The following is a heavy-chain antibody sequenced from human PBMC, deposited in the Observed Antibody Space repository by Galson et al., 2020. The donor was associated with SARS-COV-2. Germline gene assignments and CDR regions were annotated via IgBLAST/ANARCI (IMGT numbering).Heavy chain of an antibody. D-gene: IGHD5-12*01. CDR3: ARHFAPRSGLQYSFDS. J-gene: IGHJ4*02. Sequence: ETSETLSFTCTVSGVTIINYYWSWIRQSPTKGLEWIGYIYPRGDTNYNPSFKSRVTISIDTSKNQCSLKLTSVTAADTAVYYCARHFAPRSGLQYSFDSWGQGTLVTVSS. CDR1: GVTIINYY. V-gene: IGHV4-59*08. CDR2: IYPRGDT.